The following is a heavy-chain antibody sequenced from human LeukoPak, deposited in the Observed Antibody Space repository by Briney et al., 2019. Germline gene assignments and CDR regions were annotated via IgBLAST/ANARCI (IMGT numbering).Heavy chain of an antibody. Sequence: GGSLRLSCAASGFTFSSYWMSWVRQAPGKGLEWAANIKQDGSEKYYVDSVKGRFTISRDNAKNSLYLQMNSLRAEDTAVYYCARENYYDSSGYFDYWGQGTLVTVSS. CDR3: ARENYYDSSGYFDY. D-gene: IGHD3-22*01. CDR1: GFTFSSYW. CDR2: IKQDGSEK. J-gene: IGHJ4*02. V-gene: IGHV3-7*01.